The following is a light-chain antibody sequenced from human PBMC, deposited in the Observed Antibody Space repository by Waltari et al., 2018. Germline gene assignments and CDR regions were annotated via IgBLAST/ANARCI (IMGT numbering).Light chain of an antibody. CDR3: QKYGTLPAT. V-gene: IGKV3-20*01. J-gene: IGKJ1*01. CDR2: DTS. CDR1: QSISKY. Sequence: EIVLTQSPGTLSLSPGERATLSCRASQSISKYLAWYQQKPDQAPRLPIYDTSTRATGIPDRFSGSGSGTDFSLTISRLEPEDFAVYYCQKYGTLPATFGQGTKVELK.